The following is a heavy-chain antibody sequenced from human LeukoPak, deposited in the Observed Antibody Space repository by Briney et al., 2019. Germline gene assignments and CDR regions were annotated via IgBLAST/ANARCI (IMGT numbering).Heavy chain of an antibody. CDR3: ARVGNGYSGYALDY. CDR2: IKRDGSEK. J-gene: IGHJ4*02. CDR1: EFAFTNYW. D-gene: IGHD5-12*01. V-gene: IGHV3-7*04. Sequence: GGSLRLSCAASEFAFTNYWMSWVRQAPGKGLEWVANIKRDGSEKYYLDSVKGRFTISRDNAKNSLYLQMTILRAEHAAVYYCARVGNGYSGYALDYWGQGTLVTVSS.